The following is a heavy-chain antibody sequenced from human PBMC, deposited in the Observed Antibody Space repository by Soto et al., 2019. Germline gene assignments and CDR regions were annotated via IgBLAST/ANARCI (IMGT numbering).Heavy chain of an antibody. V-gene: IGHV1-69*06. J-gene: IGHJ5*02. D-gene: IGHD1-26*01. CDR3: ARDSGSYREGWFDP. Sequence: QVQLVQSGAAVKKPGSSVKVSCKGSGGTFSSYAISWVRQAPGQGLDWMGGSIPIFGTANYAQKFQGRVTNTADRSKSTASRELSTLRTEDTAVYYCARDSGSYREGWFDPWGQGTLVTVS. CDR1: GGTFSSYA. CDR2: SIPIFGTA.